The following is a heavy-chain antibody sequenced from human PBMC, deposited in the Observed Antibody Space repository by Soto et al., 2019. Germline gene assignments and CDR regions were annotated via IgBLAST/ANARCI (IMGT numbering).Heavy chain of an antibody. CDR2: ISSSGTTI. Sequence: QVQLVESGGGLVKPGGSLRLSCAASGFTFSDYYMTWIRQAPGKGLEWVSYISSSGTTIYYADSVKGRFNISRDNDKTTGYQQTNSLRAEDTAVYYCAGDLDTAMVGVYYYYNGMDVWGQGTTVTVSS. CDR1: GFTFSDYY. CDR3: AGDLDTAMVGVYYYYNGMDV. J-gene: IGHJ6*02. V-gene: IGHV3-11*01. D-gene: IGHD5-18*01.